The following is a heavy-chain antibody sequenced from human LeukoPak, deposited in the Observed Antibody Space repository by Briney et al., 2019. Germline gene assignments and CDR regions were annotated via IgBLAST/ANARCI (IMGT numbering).Heavy chain of an antibody. CDR3: ARDTSAWVL. V-gene: IGHV4-59*01. CDR1: GDSMSVYY. Sequence: SEILSLTCTVSGDSMSVYYWSWIRQPPGKGLEYIGYVYHSGSTDYNPSLEGRVTISMDTSKSQVSLKLYSVTAADTAVYYCARDTSAWVLWGQGTLVTVSS. J-gene: IGHJ1*01. CDR2: VYHSGST. D-gene: IGHD6-19*01.